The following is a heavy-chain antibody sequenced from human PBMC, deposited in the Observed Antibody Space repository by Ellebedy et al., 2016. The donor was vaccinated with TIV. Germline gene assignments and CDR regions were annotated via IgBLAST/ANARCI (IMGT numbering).Heavy chain of an antibody. Sequence: ASVKVSCKASGYTFTGYFMHWVRQAPGQGLEWMGWINPNSGDTNYAQKFQGWVTMTRDTSISTAYMELSRLRSDDTADYYCATGDYYDRSFEFWGQGTLVSVSS. CDR3: ATGDYYDRSFEF. CDR1: GYTFTGYF. CDR2: INPNSGDT. J-gene: IGHJ4*02. V-gene: IGHV1-2*04. D-gene: IGHD3-22*01.